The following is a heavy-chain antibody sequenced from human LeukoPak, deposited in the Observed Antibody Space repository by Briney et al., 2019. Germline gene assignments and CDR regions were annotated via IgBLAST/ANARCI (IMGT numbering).Heavy chain of an antibody. CDR3: ARHFYGDYVFDY. D-gene: IGHD4-17*01. V-gene: IGHV4-39*01. Sequence: SETLSLTCTASGGSVSSSLHSWGWVRQPPEKGLEWIGSIYYSGSTNYNASFNSRVTMSVDRSKDQFSLNLTSVAATDTAVYYCARHFYGDYVFDYWGKGTLVTVTS. CDR2: IYYSGST. CDR1: GGSVSSSLHS. J-gene: IGHJ4*02.